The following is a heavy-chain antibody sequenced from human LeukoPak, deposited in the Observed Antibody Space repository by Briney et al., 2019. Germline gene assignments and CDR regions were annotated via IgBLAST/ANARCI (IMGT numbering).Heavy chain of an antibody. Sequence: GGSLRLSCAASGFTFSSYWMHWVRQAPGKGLVWVSRINSDGSSTSYADSVKGRFTISRDQSKNTVYLQMNSLRADDTAVYYCAKGDGYSGYGDAFDIWGQGTMVTVSS. D-gene: IGHD5-12*01. CDR2: INSDGSST. J-gene: IGHJ3*02. V-gene: IGHV3-74*01. CDR3: AKGDGYSGYGDAFDI. CDR1: GFTFSSYW.